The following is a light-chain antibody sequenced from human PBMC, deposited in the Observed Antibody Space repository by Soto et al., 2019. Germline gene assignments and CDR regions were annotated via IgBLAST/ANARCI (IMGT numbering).Light chain of an antibody. CDR2: DAS. V-gene: IGKV1-39*01. CDR3: QQSDSTPYT. J-gene: IGKJ2*01. CDR1: QTISTY. Sequence: DIQMTQSPSSLSASVGDRVTITCRASQTISTYLNWYQQKPGKAPRLLIYDASSLLSGVPSRFSGSRSGTDFTLTIASLQPEDVSTYYCQQSDSTPYTFGQGTKVDIK.